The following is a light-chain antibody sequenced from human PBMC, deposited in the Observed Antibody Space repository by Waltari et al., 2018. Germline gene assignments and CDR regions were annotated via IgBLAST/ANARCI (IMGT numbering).Light chain of an antibody. CDR2: DVS. CDR3: SSYTSSFIYV. CDR1: SSDVGGYTS. V-gene: IGLV2-14*03. Sequence: QSALTQPASVSGSPGQSITISCTGTSSDVGGYTSVSWYQQHPGKAPNLMIYDVSNRPSGVSNRFSGSKSGNTASLTISGLQAEDEADYYCSSYTSSFIYVFGTGTKVTVL. J-gene: IGLJ1*01.